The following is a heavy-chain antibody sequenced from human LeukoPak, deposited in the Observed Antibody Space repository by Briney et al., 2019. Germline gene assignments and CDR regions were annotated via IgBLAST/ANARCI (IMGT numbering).Heavy chain of an antibody. V-gene: IGHV4-34*01. Sequence: SETLSLTCAVYGGSFSGYYWSWIRQPPGKGLEWIGEINHGGSTNYNPSLKSRVTISVDTSKNQFSLKLSSVTAADTAVYYCARRPKRVVAATPRAFDIWGQGTMVTVSS. D-gene: IGHD2-15*01. J-gene: IGHJ3*02. CDR3: ARRPKRVVAATPRAFDI. CDR1: GGSFSGYY. CDR2: INHGGST.